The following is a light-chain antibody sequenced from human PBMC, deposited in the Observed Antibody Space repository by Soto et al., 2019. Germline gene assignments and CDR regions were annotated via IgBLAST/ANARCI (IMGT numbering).Light chain of an antibody. CDR3: SSSTTSITHHV. J-gene: IGLJ1*01. V-gene: IGLV2-14*01. CDR2: GVN. CDR1: SSDVGGYDY. Sequence: QSALTQPGSVSFSPGQSITISCTGSSSDVGGYDYVSWYQQHPGKAPKLVLYGVNNRPSGVSNRFSGSKSGNTASLTISGLQAEDEAEYYCSSSTTSITHHVFGAGTKVTVL.